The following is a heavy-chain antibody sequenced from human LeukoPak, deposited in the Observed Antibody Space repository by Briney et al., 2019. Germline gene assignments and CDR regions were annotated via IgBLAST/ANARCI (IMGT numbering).Heavy chain of an antibody. V-gene: IGHV3-21*06. CDR3: ATETNGRQYDY. D-gene: IGHD1-14*01. CDR1: GLTFSTSG. Sequence: GGSLRLSCTASGLTFSTSGFNWVRQAPGKGLEWVASIGPTGSDRYHADSIKGRFTISRDNAKNFLYLKMNSLRAEDTAVYYCATETNGRQYDYWGQGTLLTVSS. J-gene: IGHJ4*02. CDR2: IGPTGSDR.